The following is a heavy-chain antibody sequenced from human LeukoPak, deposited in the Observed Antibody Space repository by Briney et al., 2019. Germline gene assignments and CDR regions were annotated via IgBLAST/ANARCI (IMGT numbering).Heavy chain of an antibody. CDR2: ISHDGSNK. J-gene: IGHJ4*02. Sequence: PGGSLRLSCAASGFTFSSYGMHWVRQAPGKGLEWVATISHDGSNKYYADSMKGRFTISRDNSKNTLYLQMNSLRAEDTAVYYCAAGYYFGDYWGQGTLVTVSS. CDR1: GFTFSSYG. CDR3: AAGYYFGDY. V-gene: IGHV3-30*03. D-gene: IGHD3-22*01.